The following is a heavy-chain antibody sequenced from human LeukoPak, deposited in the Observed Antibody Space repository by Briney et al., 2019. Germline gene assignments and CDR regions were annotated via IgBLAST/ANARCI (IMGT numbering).Heavy chain of an antibody. CDR2: ISGSGGST. D-gene: IGHD3-3*01. Sequence: TGGSLRLSCTASGYTFTSYAMSWVRQAPGKGLEWVSAISGSGGSTYYADSVRGRFTISRDNSKNTVYLQMNSLRAEDTAVYDCAKVEDSWSGTPSYWGQGTLVTVSS. V-gene: IGHV3-23*01. CDR1: GYTFTSYA. CDR3: AKVEDSWSGTPSY. J-gene: IGHJ4*02.